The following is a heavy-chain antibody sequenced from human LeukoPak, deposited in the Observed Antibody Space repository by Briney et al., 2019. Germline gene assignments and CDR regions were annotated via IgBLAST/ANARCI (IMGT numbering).Heavy chain of an antibody. V-gene: IGHV1-18*01. Sequence: ASVKVSCKASGYTFVNDGISWVRQAPGQGLEWMGWISVYNGNTHYAPKLQGRVTMTTDTSTSTAYMELRSLRFDDTAVYYCATLNGRLDYWGQGTLVTVSP. CDR3: ATLNGRLDY. J-gene: IGHJ4*02. CDR1: GYTFVNDG. CDR2: ISVYNGNT.